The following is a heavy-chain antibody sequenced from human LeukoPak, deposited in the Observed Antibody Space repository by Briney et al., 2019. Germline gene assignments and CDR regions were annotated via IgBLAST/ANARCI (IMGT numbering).Heavy chain of an antibody. CDR3: ARAQDLNWFDP. CDR2: IYTSGST. Sequence: ASETLSLTCTVSGGSISSYYWSWIRQPAGKGLEWIGRIYTSGSTNYNPSLKSRVTMSVDTSKNQSSLKLSSVTAADTAVHYCARAQDLNWFDPWGQGTLVTVSS. V-gene: IGHV4-4*07. CDR1: GGSISSYY. J-gene: IGHJ5*02.